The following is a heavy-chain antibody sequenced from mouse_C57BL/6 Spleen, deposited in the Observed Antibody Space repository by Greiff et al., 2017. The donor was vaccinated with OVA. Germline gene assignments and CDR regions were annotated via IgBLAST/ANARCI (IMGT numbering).Heavy chain of an antibody. D-gene: IGHD6-1*01. J-gene: IGHJ1*03. CDR3: ATTLIIRYFDV. CDR1: GFSLTSYG. Sequence: QVHVKQSGPGLVAPSQSLSITCTVSGFSLTSYGVSWVRQPPGKGLEWLGVIWGDGSTNYHSALISRLSISKDNSKSQVFLKLNSLQTDDTATYYCATTLIIRYFDVWGTGTTVTVSS. CDR2: IWGDGST. V-gene: IGHV2-3*01.